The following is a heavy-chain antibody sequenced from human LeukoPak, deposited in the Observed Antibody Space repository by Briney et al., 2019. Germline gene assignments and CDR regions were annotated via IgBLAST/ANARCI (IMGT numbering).Heavy chain of an antibody. J-gene: IGHJ6*03. Sequence: GGSLRLSCAASGFTFSSYGMHWVRQAPGKGLEWVAFIRYDGSNKYYADSVKGRFTISRDNSKNTLYLQMNSLRAEDTAVYYCAKDFKESYYYYYYMDVWGKGTTVTVSS. CDR3: AKDFKESYYYYYYMDV. CDR2: IRYDGSNK. V-gene: IGHV3-30*02. CDR1: GFTFSSYG.